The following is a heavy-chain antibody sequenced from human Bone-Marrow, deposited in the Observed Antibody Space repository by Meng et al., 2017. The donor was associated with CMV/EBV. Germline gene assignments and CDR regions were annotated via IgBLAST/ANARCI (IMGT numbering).Heavy chain of an antibody. V-gene: IGHV1-24*01. CDR2: FDPEDGET. J-gene: IGHJ6*02. CDR1: GYTLTELS. CDR3: ARFSQGGCSSTSCYTNGMDV. D-gene: IGHD2-2*02. Sequence: ASVKVSCKVSGYTLTELSMHWVRQAPGKGLEWMGGFDPEDGETIYAQKFQGRVTMTEDTSTDTVYMELSSLRSEDTAVYYCARFSQGGCSSTSCYTNGMDVWVQGTTVTVSS.